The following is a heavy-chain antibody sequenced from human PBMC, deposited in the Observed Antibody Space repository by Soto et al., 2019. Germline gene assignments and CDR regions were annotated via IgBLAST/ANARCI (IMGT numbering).Heavy chain of an antibody. CDR3: ARDVRVGGDYGNIDY. D-gene: IGHD4-17*01. V-gene: IGHV4-4*02. Sequence: QVQLQESGPGLVKPSGTLSLTCAVSGGSISSSNWWSWVRQPPGKGLEWIGEIYHSGSTNYNPSLKSRVTISVAQSKNKFSQNLSSVTAAATALYYCARDVRVGGDYGNIDYWGQGTLVTVSS. CDR2: IYHSGST. J-gene: IGHJ4*02. CDR1: GGSISSSNW.